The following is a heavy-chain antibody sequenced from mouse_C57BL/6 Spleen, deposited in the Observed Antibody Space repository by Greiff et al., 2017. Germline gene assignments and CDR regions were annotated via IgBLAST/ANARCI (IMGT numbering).Heavy chain of an antibody. CDR2: IRNKANNHAT. Sequence: DVQLVESGGGLVQPGGSMKLSCAASGFTFSDAWMDWVRQSPEKGLEWVAEIRNKANNHATYYAESVKGRFTISRDDSKSSVYLQMNSLRAEDTGIYYCTGFLYYYGTSPFAYWGQGTLVTVSA. V-gene: IGHV6-6*01. D-gene: IGHD1-1*01. CDR3: TGFLYYYGTSPFAY. CDR1: GFTFSDAW. J-gene: IGHJ3*01.